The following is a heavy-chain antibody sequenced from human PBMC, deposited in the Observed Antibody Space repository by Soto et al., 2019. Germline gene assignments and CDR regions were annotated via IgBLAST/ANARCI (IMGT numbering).Heavy chain of an antibody. J-gene: IGHJ4*02. CDR1: GGSISSGDYY. CDR3: ARWWFGEFFDY. D-gene: IGHD3-10*01. V-gene: IGHV4-30-4*01. Sequence: QVQLQESGPGLVKPSQTLSLTCTVSGGSISSGDYYWRWIRQPPGKGLEWIGFIYDSGSTYYNPSLKSRVTRSVDTSKNQFSLKLSAVTAADPAVYYCARWWFGEFFDYWGQGTLVTVSS. CDR2: IYDSGST.